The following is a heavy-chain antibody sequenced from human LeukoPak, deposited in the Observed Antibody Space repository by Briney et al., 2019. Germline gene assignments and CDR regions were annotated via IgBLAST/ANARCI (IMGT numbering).Heavy chain of an antibody. Sequence: PSETLSLTCAVYGGSFSGYYWSWIRQPPGKGLEWIGEINHSGSTNYNPSLKSRVTISVDTSKNQFSLKLSSVTAADTAVYYCARDMVAGTGWFDPWGQGTLVSVSS. CDR3: ARDMVAGTGWFDP. D-gene: IGHD6-19*01. J-gene: IGHJ5*02. CDR1: GGSFSGYY. V-gene: IGHV4-34*01. CDR2: INHSGST.